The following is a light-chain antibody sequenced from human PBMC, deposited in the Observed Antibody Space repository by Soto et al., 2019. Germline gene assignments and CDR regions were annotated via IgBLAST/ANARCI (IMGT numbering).Light chain of an antibody. J-gene: IGKJ5*01. CDR1: QSVSSSY. V-gene: IGKV3D-20*02. CDR2: GAS. Sequence: EIVLTQSPGTLSLSPGERATLSCSASQSVSSSYLGWYQQKPGQAPRLLIYGASTRASGIPDRFSGSGSGTDFTLTISRLEPEDFAVYYCQHRMNWPLTFGQGTRLEIK. CDR3: QHRMNWPLT.